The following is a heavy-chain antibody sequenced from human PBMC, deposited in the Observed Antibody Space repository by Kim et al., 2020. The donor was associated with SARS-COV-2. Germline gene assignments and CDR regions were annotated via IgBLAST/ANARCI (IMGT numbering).Heavy chain of an antibody. J-gene: IGHJ4*02. V-gene: IGHV3-33*01. D-gene: IGHD6-19*01. Sequence: GGSLRLSCAASGFTFSSYGMHWVRQAPGKGLEWVAVIWYDGSNKYYADSVKGRFTISRDISKNTLYLQMNSLRAEDTAVYYCAREGMAMAGTGTGLDYWGQGTLVTVSS. CDR1: GFTFSSYG. CDR3: AREGMAMAGTGTGLDY. CDR2: IWYDGSNK.